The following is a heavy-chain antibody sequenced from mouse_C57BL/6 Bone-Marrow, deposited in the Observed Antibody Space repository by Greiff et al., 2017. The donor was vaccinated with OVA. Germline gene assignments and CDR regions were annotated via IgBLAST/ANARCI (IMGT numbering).Heavy chain of an antibody. J-gene: IGHJ2*01. CDR3: ARDPYYSNYVDY. CDR1: GFSINSDCY. D-gene: IGHD2-5*01. CDR2: TFYSGIT. Sequence: EVQLQQSGPGLVRPSQTLSLTCTVTGFSINSDCYWIWIRQFPGNKLEYIGYTFYSGITYYNPSLESRTYITRDTSKNQFSLKLSSVTTEDTATYYCARDPYYSNYVDYWGQGTTLTVSS. V-gene: IGHV3-3*01.